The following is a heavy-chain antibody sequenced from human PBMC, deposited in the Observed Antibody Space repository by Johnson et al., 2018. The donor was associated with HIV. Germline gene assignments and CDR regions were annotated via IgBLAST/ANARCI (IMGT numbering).Heavy chain of an antibody. V-gene: IGHV3-30-3*01. Sequence: QVQLVESGGGVVQPGKSLRLSCAASGFTFSNYPLHWVRQAPGKGLEWVALISYDGTNKYYADSVKGRFTISRDNSKNTVFVQMNSLRAEDTAVYYCARGSISLILVGAFDIWGQGTMVTVSS. CDR2: ISYDGTNK. D-gene: IGHD2-8*02. J-gene: IGHJ3*02. CDR3: ARGSISLILVGAFDI. CDR1: GFTFSNYP.